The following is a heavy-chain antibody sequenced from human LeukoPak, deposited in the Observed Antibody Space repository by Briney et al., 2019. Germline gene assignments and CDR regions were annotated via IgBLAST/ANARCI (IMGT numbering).Heavy chain of an antibody. J-gene: IGHJ5*02. CDR1: GYSISSGYY. CDR3: ARVRSSGWYNWFDP. Sequence: SETLSLTCTVSGYSISSGYYWGWIRQPPGKGLEWIGSIYHSGSTYYNPSLKSRVTISVDTSKNQFSLKLSSVTAVDTAVYYCARVRSSGWYNWFDPWGQGTLVTASS. D-gene: IGHD6-19*01. CDR2: IYHSGST. V-gene: IGHV4-38-2*02.